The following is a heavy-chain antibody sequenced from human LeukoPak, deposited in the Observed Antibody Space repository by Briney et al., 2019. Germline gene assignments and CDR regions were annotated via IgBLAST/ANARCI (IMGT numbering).Heavy chain of an antibody. D-gene: IGHD6-13*01. J-gene: IGHJ4*02. CDR1: GFTFSSYA. Sequence: GGSLRLSCAASGFTFSSYAMSWVRQAPGKGLEWVSSIGGSGGSTYYADSVKGRFTISRDNSKNTLYLQMNSLRAEDTAIYYCAKVETAAAATLRGFDYWGQGTLVTVSS. CDR3: AKVETAAAATLRGFDY. V-gene: IGHV3-23*01. CDR2: IGGSGGST.